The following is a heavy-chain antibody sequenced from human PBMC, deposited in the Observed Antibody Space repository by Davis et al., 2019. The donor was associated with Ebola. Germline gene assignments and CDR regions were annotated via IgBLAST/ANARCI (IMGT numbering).Heavy chain of an antibody. J-gene: IGHJ4*02. CDR1: GGSISSYY. CDR3: ARGTTARFFDY. D-gene: IGHD6-6*01. V-gene: IGHV4-59*01. Sequence: PSETLSLTCTVSGGSISSYYWSWIRQPPGKGLEWIGYIYYSGSTNYNPSLKSRVTISIDTSKNQFSLKLSSVTAADPAVYYCARGTTARFFDYWGQGTLVTVSS. CDR2: IYYSGST.